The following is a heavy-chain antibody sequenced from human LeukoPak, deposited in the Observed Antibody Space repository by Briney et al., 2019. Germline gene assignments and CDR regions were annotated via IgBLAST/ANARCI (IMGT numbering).Heavy chain of an antibody. J-gene: IGHJ4*02. CDR2: IIPIFGTA. CDR1: GGTFSSYA. Sequence: ASVKVSCKASGGTFSSYAISWARQAPGQGLEWMGGIIPIFGTANYAQKFQGRVTITADESTSTAYMELRSLRSDDTAVYYCARGCSSTSCYAGFDYWGQGTLVTVSS. D-gene: IGHD2-2*01. V-gene: IGHV1-69*13. CDR3: ARGCSSTSCYAGFDY.